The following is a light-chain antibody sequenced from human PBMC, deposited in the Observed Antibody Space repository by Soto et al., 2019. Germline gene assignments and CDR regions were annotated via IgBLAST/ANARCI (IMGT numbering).Light chain of an antibody. CDR3: QQYDTSPWT. CDR1: QSLATNY. CDR2: DAS. V-gene: IGKV3-20*01. Sequence: EIVLTQSPGTLSLAPGERATLSCGTSQSLATNYLAWYQQKPGQAPRLPIYDASSRATGIPDRFSGSGSGTDFTLTISRLEPEDFALYFGQQYDTSPWTFGQGTKVDIK. J-gene: IGKJ1*01.